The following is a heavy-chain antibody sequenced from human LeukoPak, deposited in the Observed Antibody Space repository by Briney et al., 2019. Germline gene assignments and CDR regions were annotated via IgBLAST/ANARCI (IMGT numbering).Heavy chain of an antibody. CDR1: GGTFSSYA. J-gene: IGHJ4*02. V-gene: IGHV1-69*01. CDR2: IIPIFGTA. Sequence: SVTVSCKASGGTFSSYAISWVRQAPGQGLEWMGGIIPIFGTANYAQKFQGRVTITADESTSTAYMELRSLRSDDTAVYYCARDLTMVRGVITIGYWGQGTLVTVSS. D-gene: IGHD3-10*01. CDR3: ARDLTMVRGVITIGY.